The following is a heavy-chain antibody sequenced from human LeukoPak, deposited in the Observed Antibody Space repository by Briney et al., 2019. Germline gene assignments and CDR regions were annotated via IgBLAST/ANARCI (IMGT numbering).Heavy chain of an antibody. Sequence: ASVKVSCKASGYTFTSYDINWVRQAPGQGLEWMGWINTNTENPTYAQGFTGRFVFSLDTSVSTAYLQISSLKAEDTAVYYCARVVGYCSSTSCYPYYFDYWGQGTLVTVSS. CDR1: GYTFTSYD. J-gene: IGHJ4*02. V-gene: IGHV7-4-1*02. D-gene: IGHD2-2*01. CDR3: ARVVGYCSSTSCYPYYFDY. CDR2: INTNTENP.